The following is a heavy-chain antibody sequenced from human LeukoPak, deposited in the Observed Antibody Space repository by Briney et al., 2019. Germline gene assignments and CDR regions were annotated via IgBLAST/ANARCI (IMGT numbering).Heavy chain of an antibody. CDR3: TRDSGGGYSMDV. CDR2: IDMRGRAI. Sequence: PGGSLRLSCAASGFTVSSNYMSWVRQAPGKGLEWLSYIDMRGRAIYYADSVRGRFTVSRDHATNSLFLQMNSLRVEDTAIYFCTRDSGGGYSMDVWGRGTTVTVSS. D-gene: IGHD3-10*01. V-gene: IGHV3-11*04. J-gene: IGHJ6*02. CDR1: GFTVSSNY.